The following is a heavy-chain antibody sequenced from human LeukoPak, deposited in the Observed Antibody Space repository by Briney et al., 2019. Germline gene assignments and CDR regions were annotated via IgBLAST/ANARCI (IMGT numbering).Heavy chain of an antibody. V-gene: IGHV3-48*01. CDR1: GFTFSGYA. CDR2: ITTSSSTI. Sequence: GFLRLSCAASGFTFSGYAMNWVRQAPGKGLEWVSYITTSSSTIYYADSVKGRFTISRDNAKNSLYLQMNSLRAEDTAVYYCARAPTITMIEWGHWGQGTLVTVSS. CDR3: ARAPTITMIEWGH. D-gene: IGHD3-22*01. J-gene: IGHJ4*02.